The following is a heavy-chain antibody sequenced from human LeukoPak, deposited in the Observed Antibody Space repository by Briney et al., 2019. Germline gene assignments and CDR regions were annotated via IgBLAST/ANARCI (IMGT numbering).Heavy chain of an antibody. V-gene: IGHV4-39*01. CDR3: ARLPPRYYYYYYGMDV. CDR1: GGSISSSSYY. Sequence: SETLSLTCTVSGGSISSSSYYWGWLRQPPGKGLEWIGSIYYSGSTYYNPSLKSRVTISVDTSKNQFSLKLSSVTAADTAVYYCARLPPRYYYYYYGMDVWGQGTTVTVSS. J-gene: IGHJ6*02. CDR2: IYYSGST.